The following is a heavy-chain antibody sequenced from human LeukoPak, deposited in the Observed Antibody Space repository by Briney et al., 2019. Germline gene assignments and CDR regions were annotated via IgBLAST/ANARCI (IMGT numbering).Heavy chain of an antibody. CDR3: ARAPSEIGGYYPEYFRH. CDR2: IKSDGST. D-gene: IGHD3-22*01. Sequence: GGSLRLSCAASGFTFSTYWMHWVRQAPGKGLVWVSRIKSDGSTNYADSVKGRFTISRDNAKNTVSLQMNSLRPEDTDVYYCARAPSEIGGYYPEYFRHWGQGTLVTVSS. CDR1: GFTFSTYW. V-gene: IGHV3-74*01. J-gene: IGHJ1*01.